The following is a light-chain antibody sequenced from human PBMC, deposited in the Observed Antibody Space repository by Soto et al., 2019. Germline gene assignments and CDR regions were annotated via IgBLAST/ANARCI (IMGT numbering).Light chain of an antibody. J-gene: IGKJ5*01. Sequence: EMVLTQSPATLSLSPGERATLSCRASQSVSSYLAWYQQKPGQAPRLLIYDSSNRATGIPARFSGSGSGTDVTLTISSLEPEDCAVYYCQQRSNWPPITLGQGTRLEIK. CDR2: DSS. V-gene: IGKV3-11*01. CDR3: QQRSNWPPIT. CDR1: QSVSSY.